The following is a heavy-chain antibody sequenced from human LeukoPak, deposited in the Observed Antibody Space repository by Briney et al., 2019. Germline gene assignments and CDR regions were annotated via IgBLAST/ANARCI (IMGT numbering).Heavy chain of an antibody. CDR3: ARGYTRTTSNPHFDY. Sequence: SVKVSCKASGGTFSSYAISWVRQAPGQGLEWMRRIIPIFGTANYAQRFQGRVTITTDESTSTAYMELSSLRSEDTAVYYCARGYTRTTSNPHFDYWGQGTLVTVSS. J-gene: IGHJ4*02. D-gene: IGHD2/OR15-2a*01. CDR1: GGTFSSYA. CDR2: IIPIFGTA. V-gene: IGHV1-69*05.